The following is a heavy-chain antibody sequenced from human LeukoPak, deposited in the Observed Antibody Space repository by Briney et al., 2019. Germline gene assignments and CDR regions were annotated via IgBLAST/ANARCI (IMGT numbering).Heavy chain of an antibody. V-gene: IGHV4-31*03. D-gene: IGHD5-18*01. J-gene: IGHJ6*02. CDR1: GGSISSGGYY. Sequence: SETLSLTCTVSGGSISSGGYYWSWIRQHPGRSLEWIVYIYYSGSTYYNPSLKSRVTISVDTSKNQFSLKLSSVTAADTAVYYCARDGDSRYYYGMDVWGQGTTVTVSS. CDR2: IYYSGST. CDR3: ARDGDSRYYYGMDV.